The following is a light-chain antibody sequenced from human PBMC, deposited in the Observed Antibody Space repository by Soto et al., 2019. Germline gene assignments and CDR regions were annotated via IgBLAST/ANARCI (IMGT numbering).Light chain of an antibody. Sequence: QSALTQPPSASGSPGQSVTISCTGTSSDVGGYKDVSWYQQHPGKAPKLMIYEVSKRPSGVPDRFSGSKSGNTASLTVSGLQAEDEADYYCSSYAGSNNLGVFGGGTQLTV. V-gene: IGLV2-8*01. J-gene: IGLJ2*01. CDR2: EVS. CDR1: SSDVGGYKD. CDR3: SSYAGSNNLGV.